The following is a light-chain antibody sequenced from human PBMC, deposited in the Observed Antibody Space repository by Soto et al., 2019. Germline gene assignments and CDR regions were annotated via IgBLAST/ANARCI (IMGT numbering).Light chain of an antibody. CDR1: QYISTY. V-gene: IGKV1-16*01. Sequence: DIQMTQSPSSLCSSVVDRLTIAFRASQYISTYLNWYQQKPGKAPKLLIYVASNLQSGVPSRFSGSGSGTEFTLTISSLQPDDFATYYCQQYNSYRAFGQGTKVDIK. CDR3: QQYNSYRA. CDR2: VAS. J-gene: IGKJ1*01.